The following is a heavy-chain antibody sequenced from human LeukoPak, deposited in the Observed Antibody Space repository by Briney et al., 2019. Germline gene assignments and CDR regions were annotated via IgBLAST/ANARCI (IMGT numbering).Heavy chain of an antibody. J-gene: IGHJ4*02. CDR1: GGSINSSSYY. D-gene: IGHD3-10*01. Sequence: SETLSLTCTVSGGSINSSSYYWGWIRQPPGEALEWIGSIYHSGYTYYNPSLKSRVTISVDTSKSQFSLKLSSVTAADTAVYYCARSSMFRGVTVDYWGQGTLVTVSS. CDR2: IYHSGYT. CDR3: ARSSMFRGVTVDY. V-gene: IGHV4-39*01.